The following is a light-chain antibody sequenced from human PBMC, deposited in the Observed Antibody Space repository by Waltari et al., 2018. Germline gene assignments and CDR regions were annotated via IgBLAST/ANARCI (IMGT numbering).Light chain of an antibody. CDR2: GAS. Sequence: EFVLTQSPATLSLSPGERPTLSCRASQSVSRALAWYQQKPGQAPRLLISGASNRASGIPDRFSGSGSGTDFSLTISRLEPEDFAVYHCQHYVRLPVTFGQGTRVEIK. CDR3: QHYVRLPVT. V-gene: IGKV3-20*01. CDR1: QSVSRA. J-gene: IGKJ1*01.